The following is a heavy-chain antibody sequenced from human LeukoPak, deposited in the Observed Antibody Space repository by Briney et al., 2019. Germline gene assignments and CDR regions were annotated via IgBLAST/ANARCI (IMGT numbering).Heavy chain of an antibody. CDR2: IYSDGST. CDR3: ARSPSYYGSVHYFDY. D-gene: IGHD3-10*01. CDR1: EFTVSSNY. J-gene: IGHJ4*02. Sequence: SGGSLRLSCAASEFTVSSNYMSWVRQAPGKGLEWVSVIYSDGSTYYADSVKGRFTISRDNSKNTPYLQMNSLGAEDTAVYYCARSPSYYGSVHYFDYWGQGTLVTVSS. V-gene: IGHV3-53*01.